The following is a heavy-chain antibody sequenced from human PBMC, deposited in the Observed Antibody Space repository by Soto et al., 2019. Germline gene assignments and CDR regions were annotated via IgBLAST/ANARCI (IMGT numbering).Heavy chain of an antibody. CDR2: ISGRGGDI. CDR3: APGGCSLEQYYGMEV. D-gene: IGHD3-10*02. J-gene: IGHJ6*02. CDR1: GFTFSSYT. V-gene: IGHV3-21*01. Sequence: GGSLRLSCATSGFTFSSYTMNWVRQAPGKGLEWVSSISGRGGDIYYADSVKGRSTISRDNAKNLLYLQMNSLTAEDTAIYYCAPGGCSLEQYYGMEVWGQGATVKVSS.